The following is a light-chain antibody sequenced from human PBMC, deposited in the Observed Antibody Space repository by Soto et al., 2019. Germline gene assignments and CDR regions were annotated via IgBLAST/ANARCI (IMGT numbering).Light chain of an antibody. CDR1: QSVSSK. Sequence: EIVMTQSPATLSVSPGERATLSCRASQSVSSKLAWYQQKPGQAPRLLIYGASTRATGIPARFSGSGSGTEFTLTISSLQSEDFAVYYCQQYNNSPLTFGQGTKVEIK. J-gene: IGKJ1*01. CDR3: QQYNNSPLT. V-gene: IGKV3-15*01. CDR2: GAS.